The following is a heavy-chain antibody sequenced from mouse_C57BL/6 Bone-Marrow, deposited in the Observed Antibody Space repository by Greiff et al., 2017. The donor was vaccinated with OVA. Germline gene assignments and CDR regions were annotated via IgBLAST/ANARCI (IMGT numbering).Heavy chain of an antibody. D-gene: IGHD1-1*01. CDR3: ARNPCYYYALVLFDY. Sequence: QVQLQQSGAELLKPGASVKLSCKATGYTFTGYWIEWVKQRPGHGLEWIGEILPGSGRTNYNEKFKGKATFTADTSSNTAYMQLSSLTTEDSAIYYCARNPCYYYALVLFDYWGQGTTLTVSS. CDR2: ILPGSGRT. J-gene: IGHJ2*01. CDR1: GYTFTGYW. V-gene: IGHV1-9*01.